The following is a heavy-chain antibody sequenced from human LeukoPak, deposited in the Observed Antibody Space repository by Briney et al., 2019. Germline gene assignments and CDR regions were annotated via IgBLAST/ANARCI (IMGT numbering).Heavy chain of an antibody. J-gene: IGHJ3*02. D-gene: IGHD2-8*01. CDR2: IYYSGST. Sequence: SSETLSLTCTVSGGSISSGGYYWSWIRQPPGKGLEWIGYIYYSGSTNYNPSLKSRVTISVDTSKNQFSLKLSSVTAADTAVYYCARHVWPPDIWGQGTMVTVSS. V-gene: IGHV4-61*08. CDR1: GGSISSGGYY. CDR3: ARHVWPPDI.